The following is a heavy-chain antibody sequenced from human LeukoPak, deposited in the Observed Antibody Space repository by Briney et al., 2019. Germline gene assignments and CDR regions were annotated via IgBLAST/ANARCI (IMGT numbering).Heavy chain of an antibody. CDR2: TSGGGGTT. D-gene: IGHD4/OR15-4a*01. CDR1: GLTNSNND. Sequence: PGGSLRLSCAASGLTNSNNDMRWVRQAPGKGLEWVSGTSGGGGTTYYADSVKGRFTISRDNSKNTLYLQMNSLRAEDTAVYYCARRAGAYSHPYDYWGQGTLVTVSS. J-gene: IGHJ4*02. V-gene: IGHV3-23*01. CDR3: ARRAGAYSHPYDY.